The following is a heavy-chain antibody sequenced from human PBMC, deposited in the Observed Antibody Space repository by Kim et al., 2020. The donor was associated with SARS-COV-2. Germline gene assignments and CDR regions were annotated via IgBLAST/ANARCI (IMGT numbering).Heavy chain of an antibody. V-gene: IGHV4-39*01. J-gene: IGHJ4*02. CDR3: ASTPPRYGSGSYLYY. CDR2: IYYSGST. D-gene: IGHD3-10*01. Sequence: SETLSLTCTVSGGSISSSSYYWGWIRQPPGKGLEWIGSIYYSGSTYYNPSLKSRVTISVDTPKNQFSLKLSSVTAADTAVYYCASTPPRYGSGSYLYYWGQGTLVTVSS. CDR1: GGSISSSSYY.